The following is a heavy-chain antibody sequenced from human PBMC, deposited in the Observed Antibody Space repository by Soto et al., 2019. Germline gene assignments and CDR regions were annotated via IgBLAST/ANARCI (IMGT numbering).Heavy chain of an antibody. CDR1: GYTFTGYY. J-gene: IGHJ6*02. D-gene: IGHD6-6*01. Sequence: ASVKVSCKASGYTFTGYYMHWVRQAPGQGLEWMGWINPNSGGTNYAQKFQGRVTMTRDTSISTAYMELSRLRSDDTAVYYCARAQGQLAHVDYYGMDVWGQGTTVTVSS. CDR2: INPNSGGT. CDR3: ARAQGQLAHVDYYGMDV. V-gene: IGHV1-2*02.